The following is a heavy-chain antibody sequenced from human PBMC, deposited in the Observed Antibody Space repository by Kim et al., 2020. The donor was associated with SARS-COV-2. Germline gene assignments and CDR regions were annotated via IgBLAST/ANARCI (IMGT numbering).Heavy chain of an antibody. CDR3: ARDDSYGDYVVLGYYYGVDV. D-gene: IGHD4-17*01. CDR1: GFTFSSYS. J-gene: IGHJ6*02. CDR2: ISSSSSYI. V-gene: IGHV3-21*01. Sequence: GGSLRLSCAASGFTFSSYSMNWVRQAPGKGLEWVSCISSSSSYIYYADSVKGRFTISRDNAKNSLYLQMNSLRAEDTAVYYCARDDSYGDYVVLGYYYGVDVWGQGTTVTVSS.